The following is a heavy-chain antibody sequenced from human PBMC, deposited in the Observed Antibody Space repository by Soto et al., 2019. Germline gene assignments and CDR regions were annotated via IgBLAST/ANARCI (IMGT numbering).Heavy chain of an antibody. CDR3: ATYTAMAPGYFDY. V-gene: IGHV3-30-3*01. CDR1: GFTFSSYA. Sequence: GGSLRLSCAASGFTFSSYAMHWVRQAPGKGLERVAVISYDGSNKYYADSVKGRFTISRDNSKNTLYLQMNSLRAEDTAVYYCATYTAMAPGYFDYWGQGTLVTVSS. D-gene: IGHD5-18*01. CDR2: ISYDGSNK. J-gene: IGHJ4*02.